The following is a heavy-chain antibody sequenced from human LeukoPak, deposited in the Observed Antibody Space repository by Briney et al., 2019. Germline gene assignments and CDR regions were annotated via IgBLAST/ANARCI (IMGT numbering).Heavy chain of an antibody. V-gene: IGHV3-48*01. CDR3: ASRPSTIV. CDR2: ISSSSSTI. D-gene: IGHD1-26*01. Sequence: GGSLRLSCAASGCTFRSYSMNWVRRAPGKGLEWASYISSSSSTIYYADSVKGRFTISRDNAKNSLYLQMNSLRAEDTAVYYCASRPSTIVWGKGTTVTVSS. J-gene: IGHJ6*04. CDR1: GCTFRSYS.